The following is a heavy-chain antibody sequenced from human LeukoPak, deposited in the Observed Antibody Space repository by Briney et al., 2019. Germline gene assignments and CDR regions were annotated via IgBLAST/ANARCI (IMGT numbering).Heavy chain of an antibody. CDR1: GFTVSSNY. CDR3: AAKVELRSNGPYFNS. V-gene: IGHV3-53*01. D-gene: IGHD1-7*01. J-gene: IGHJ4*02. CDR2: IYSGGDT. Sequence: GGSLRLSCAPSGFTVSSNYMSWVRQAPGKRLEWVSVIYSGGDTFYADSVKGRFTISRDNSKNTLYLQMNSLRAEDTAVYYCAAKVELRSNGPYFNSWGQGTLVTVSS.